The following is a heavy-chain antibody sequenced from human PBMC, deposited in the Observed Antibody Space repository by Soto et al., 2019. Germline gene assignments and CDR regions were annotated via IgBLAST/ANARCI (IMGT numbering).Heavy chain of an antibody. J-gene: IGHJ5*02. CDR2: ISGSGGST. Sequence: GGSLRLSCAASGFTFSSYAMSWVRQAPGKGLEWVSAISGSGGSTYYADSVKGRFTISRDNSKNTLYLQMNSLRAEDTAVYYCAKDQPTQDEFLEWLFPSWGQGTLVTVSS. CDR1: GFTFSSYA. V-gene: IGHV3-23*01. D-gene: IGHD3-3*01. CDR3: AKDQPTQDEFLEWLFPS.